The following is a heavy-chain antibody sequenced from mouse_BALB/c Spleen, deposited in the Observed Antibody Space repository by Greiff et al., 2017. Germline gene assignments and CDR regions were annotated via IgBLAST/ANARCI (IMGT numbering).Heavy chain of an antibody. CDR1: GFNIKDYY. CDR2: IDPENGDT. J-gene: IGHJ4*01. Sequence: EVKLMGSGAELVRSGASVKLSCTASGFNIKDYYMHWVKQRPEQGLEWIGWIDPENGDTEYAPKFQGKATMTADTSSNTAYLQLSSLTSEDTAVYYCNAPSTVVADGYAMDYWGQGTSVTVSA. D-gene: IGHD1-1*01. CDR3: NAPSTVVADGYAMDY. V-gene: IGHV14-4*02.